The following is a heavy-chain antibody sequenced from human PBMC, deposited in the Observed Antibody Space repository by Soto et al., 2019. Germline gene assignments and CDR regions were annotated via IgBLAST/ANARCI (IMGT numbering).Heavy chain of an antibody. CDR2: ISDGGDTT. V-gene: IGHV3-23*01. CDR3: AKNRGIIMIVES. Sequence: GGSLRLSCAASGFSFSSYEMNWVRQAPGKGLEWVSAISDGGDTTYYADSVKGRFTISRDNSKNTLYLQMDSLRAEDTAVYYCAKNRGIIMIVESWGQGALVTVSS. J-gene: IGHJ4*02. D-gene: IGHD3-22*01. CDR1: GFSFSSYE.